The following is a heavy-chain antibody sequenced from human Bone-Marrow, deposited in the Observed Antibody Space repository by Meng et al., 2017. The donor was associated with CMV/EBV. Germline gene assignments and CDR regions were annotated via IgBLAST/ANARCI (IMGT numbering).Heavy chain of an antibody. CDR1: GFTFSSYS. D-gene: IGHD4-11*01. V-gene: IGHV3-21*01. CDR2: ISSSSSYI. Sequence: GGSLRLSCAASGFTFSSYSMNWVRQAPGKGLEWVSSISSSSSYIYYADSVKGRFTISRDNAKNSLYLQMNSLRAEDTAVYYCARARTVTKTMDVWGQGTTVTVS. J-gene: IGHJ6*02. CDR3: ARARTVTKTMDV.